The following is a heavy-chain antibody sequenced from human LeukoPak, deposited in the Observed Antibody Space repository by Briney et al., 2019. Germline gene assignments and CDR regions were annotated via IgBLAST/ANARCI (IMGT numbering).Heavy chain of an antibody. V-gene: IGHV4-34*01. J-gene: IGHJ4*02. CDR1: GGSFSGYY. CDR2: INHSGST. CDR3: ASFLIYCSGGSCYDYFDY. Sequence: PSETLSLTCAVSGGSFSGYYWSWIRQPPGKGLEWIGEINHSGSTNYNPSLKSRVTIPVDTSKNQFSLKLSSVTAADTAVYYCASFLIYCSGGSCYDYFDYWGQGTLVTVSS. D-gene: IGHD2-15*01.